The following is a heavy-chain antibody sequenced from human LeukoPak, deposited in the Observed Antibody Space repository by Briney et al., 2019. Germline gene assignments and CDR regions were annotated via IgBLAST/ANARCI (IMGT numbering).Heavy chain of an antibody. CDR1: GGSVSSSIYY. CDR3: ASRNDILTGYVFDF. D-gene: IGHD3-9*01. J-gene: IGHJ4*02. CDR2: IYYSGST. V-gene: IGHV4-39*01. Sequence: AETLSLTCTVSGGSVSSSIYYWGWIRQPPGKGLEWIGSIYYSGSTSYNPSLKSRVTISVDTSKNQFSLKLTSVTAADTAVYYCASRNDILTGYVFDFWGQGTLVTVSS.